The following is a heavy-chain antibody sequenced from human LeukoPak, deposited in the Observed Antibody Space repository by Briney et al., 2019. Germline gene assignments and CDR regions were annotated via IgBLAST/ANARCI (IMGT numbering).Heavy chain of an antibody. V-gene: IGHV4-39*01. CDR3: ARHNRGFDP. Sequence: SETLSLTCTVSGGSISSSSYYWGWIRQPPGKGLEWIGSFHYTGSTYYNPSLKSRVTISVDTSKNQFSLKLSSVTAADTAVYYCARHNRGFDPWGQGALVTVSS. CDR2: FHYTGST. CDR1: GGSISSSSYY. J-gene: IGHJ5*02.